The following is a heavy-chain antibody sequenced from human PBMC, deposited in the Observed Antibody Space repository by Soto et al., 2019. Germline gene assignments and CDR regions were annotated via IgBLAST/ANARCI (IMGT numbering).Heavy chain of an antibody. CDR3: ARDSSQTYYDFWSGYYRWYAFDI. J-gene: IGHJ3*02. V-gene: IGHV3-64*01. Sequence: GGSLRLSCAASGFTFSSYAMHWVRQAPGKGLEYVSAISSNGGSTYYANSVKGRFTISRDNSKNTLYLQMGSLRAGDMAVYYCARDSSQTYYDFWSGYYRWYAFDIWGQGTMVTVSS. D-gene: IGHD3-3*01. CDR1: GFTFSSYA. CDR2: ISSNGGST.